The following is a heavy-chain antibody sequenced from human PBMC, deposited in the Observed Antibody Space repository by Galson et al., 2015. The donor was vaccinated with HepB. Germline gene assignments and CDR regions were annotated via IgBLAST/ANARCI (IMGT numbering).Heavy chain of an antibody. J-gene: IGHJ4*02. CDR3: ARLVAGTADYYFDF. V-gene: IGHV3-7*03. CDR1: GFTFSSCW. CDR2: INHDGSEK. D-gene: IGHD6-19*01. Sequence: SLRLSCAASGFTFSSCWMSWVRQAPGKGLEWVASINHDGSEKYFVDSVRARFTMSRDNAKNSLFLQVDRLTVDDTAVYYCARLVAGTADYYFDFWGRGTLVTVSS.